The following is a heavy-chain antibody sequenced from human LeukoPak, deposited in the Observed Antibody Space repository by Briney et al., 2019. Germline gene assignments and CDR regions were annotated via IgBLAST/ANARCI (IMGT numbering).Heavy chain of an antibody. CDR1: GFTFSNYW. V-gene: IGHV3-7*03. J-gene: IGHJ4*02. D-gene: IGHD3-10*01. CDR3: ARDSLILYGSGSYWGFDY. Sequence: GGSLRLSCAASGFTFSNYWMSWVRQAPGKGPEWVGDIKTDGSDKYYVGSVKGRFTISRDNAKNSLYLQMNSLRAEDTAVYYCARDSLILYGSGSYWGFDYWGQGILVTVSS. CDR2: IKTDGSDK.